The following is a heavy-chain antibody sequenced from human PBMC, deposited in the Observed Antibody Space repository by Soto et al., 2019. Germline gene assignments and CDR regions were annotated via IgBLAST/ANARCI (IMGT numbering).Heavy chain of an antibody. Sequence: QVQLVESGGGVVQPGTSLRLSCAASGFTFSIYGIHWVRQAPGKGLEWVAMISYDGDNKSYADSVKGRFTISRDNSKNTLYLQMNSLRGEDTAVYYCAKTALRYFDWTDAFDIWGQGTMVTVSS. J-gene: IGHJ3*02. CDR3: AKTALRYFDWTDAFDI. CDR2: ISYDGDNK. V-gene: IGHV3-30*18. CDR1: GFTFSIYG. D-gene: IGHD3-9*01.